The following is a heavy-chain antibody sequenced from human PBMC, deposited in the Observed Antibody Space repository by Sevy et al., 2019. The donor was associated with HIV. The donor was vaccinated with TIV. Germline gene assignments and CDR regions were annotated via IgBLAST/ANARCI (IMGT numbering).Heavy chain of an antibody. CDR2: ISSDGSYQ. D-gene: IGHD6-19*01. CDR1: GFTFSSYP. Sequence: GGSLRLSCATSGFTFSSYPMHWVRQAPGKGLEWVAIISSDGSYQYYADSVKGRFTISRDNSKSTVFLHLNSLRGEDTAVYYCARSSLAVASSYGLDVWGHGTTVTVSS. V-gene: IGHV3-30*04. J-gene: IGHJ6*02. CDR3: ARSSLAVASSYGLDV.